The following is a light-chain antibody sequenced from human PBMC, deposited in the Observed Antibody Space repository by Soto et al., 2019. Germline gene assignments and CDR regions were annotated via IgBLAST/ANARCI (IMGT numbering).Light chain of an antibody. J-gene: IGKJ1*01. CDR1: QNVHNR. CDR3: QQHNSYPPCT. Sequence: THSPYTLSLSPGDRVTLSCRASQNVHNRLAWFRQKPGQVPKLLIFDASTLPTGVPARFGGSGSGTVFTLTISSLEPEDFAIYYCQQHNSYPPCTFGQGTQLDIK. V-gene: IGKV3-11*01. CDR2: DAS.